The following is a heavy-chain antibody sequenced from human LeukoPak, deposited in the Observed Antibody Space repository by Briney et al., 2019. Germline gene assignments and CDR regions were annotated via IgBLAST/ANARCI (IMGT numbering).Heavy chain of an antibody. CDR1: GVTFNSYA. CDR3: ATGTYYYGSGSYF. V-gene: IGHV1-69*06. CDR2: IIPIFDTP. D-gene: IGHD3-10*01. Sequence: SVKVSCKASGVTFNSYAISWVRQAPGQGLEWMGGIIPIFDTPNYAQKFQGRVTMTEDTSTDTAYMELSSLRSEDTAVYYCATGTYYYGSGSYFWGQGTLVAVSS. J-gene: IGHJ4*02.